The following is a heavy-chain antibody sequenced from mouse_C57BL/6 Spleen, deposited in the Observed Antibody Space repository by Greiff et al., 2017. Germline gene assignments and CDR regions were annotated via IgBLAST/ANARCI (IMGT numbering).Heavy chain of an antibody. CDR2: IYPGDGDT. J-gene: IGHJ2*01. D-gene: IGHD1-1*01. CDR3: AIITTVVAPFDY. Sequence: QVQLQQSGPELVKPGASVKFSCKASGYAFSSSWMNWVKQRPGKGLEWIGRIYPGDGDTNYNGKFKGKATLTADKSSSTAYMQLSSLTSEDSAVYFCAIITTVVAPFDYWGQGTTLTVSS. CDR1: GYAFSSSW. V-gene: IGHV1-82*01.